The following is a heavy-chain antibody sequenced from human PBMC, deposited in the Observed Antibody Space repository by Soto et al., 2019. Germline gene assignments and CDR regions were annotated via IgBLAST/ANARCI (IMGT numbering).Heavy chain of an antibody. CDR2: ISYDGSNK. Sequence: HPGGSLRLSCAASGFTFSSYGMHWVRQAPGKGLEWVAVISYDGSNKYYADSVKGRFTISRDNSKNTLYLQMNSLRAEDTAVYYCAKDFVSRWLRFGTDYYGMDVWGQGTTVTVSS. V-gene: IGHV3-30*18. CDR1: GFTFSSYG. CDR3: AKDFVSRWLRFGTDYYGMDV. J-gene: IGHJ6*02. D-gene: IGHD5-12*01.